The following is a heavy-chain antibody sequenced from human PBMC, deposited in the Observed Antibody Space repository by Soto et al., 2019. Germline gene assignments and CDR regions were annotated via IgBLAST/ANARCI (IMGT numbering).Heavy chain of an antibody. J-gene: IGHJ4*02. CDR2: INHSGSS. V-gene: IGHV4-34*01. CDR1: GGSFSGYY. Sequence: QVQLQQWGAGLLKPSETLSLTCAVYGGSFSGYYWSWIRQRQGTGLEWIGEINHSGSSNYNPSLNSRVTRSGDTSKSQFSLMLTSVTAADPAVYYCARDKSTGLFDYWGQGPLVTVSS. D-gene: IGHD2-8*02. CDR3: ARDKSTGLFDY.